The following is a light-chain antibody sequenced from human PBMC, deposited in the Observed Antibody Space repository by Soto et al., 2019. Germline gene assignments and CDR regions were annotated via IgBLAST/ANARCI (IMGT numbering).Light chain of an antibody. CDR3: QQYGSAPSN. CDR2: GGG. Sequence: EIVLTQSPGTLSLSPGDTATLSCRASQNIISSYVAWYQQRHGQTLRLLIFGGGSRAPGIPDRFRGRGSGRDFTLTISRLEPEDLAVYICQQYGSAPSNFGQGTRLEI. V-gene: IGKV3-20*01. J-gene: IGKJ2*01. CDR1: QNIISSY.